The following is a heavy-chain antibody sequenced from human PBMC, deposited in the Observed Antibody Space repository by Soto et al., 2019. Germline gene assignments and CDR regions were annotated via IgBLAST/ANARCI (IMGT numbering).Heavy chain of an antibody. CDR2: INAGNGNT. J-gene: IGHJ6*02. Sequence: ASVKVSCKASGYTFTSYAMHWVRQAPGQRLEWMGWINAGNGNTKYSQKFQGRVTITRDTSASTAYMELSSLRSEDTAVYYCASPFGVCSGGSCYLLYYYYYGMDVWGQGTRVTVPS. CDR3: ASPFGVCSGGSCYLLYYYYYGMDV. V-gene: IGHV1-3*01. CDR1: GYTFTSYA. D-gene: IGHD2-15*01.